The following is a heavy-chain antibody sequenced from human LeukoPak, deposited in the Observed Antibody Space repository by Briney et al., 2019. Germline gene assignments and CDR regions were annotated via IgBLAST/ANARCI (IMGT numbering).Heavy chain of an antibody. J-gene: IGHJ4*02. CDR2: ISANDGKI. Sequence: ASVKVSCKASGFVFTSYGFTWVRQAPGQGLEWMGWISANDGKIHYSERHQGRITMTTDTVTSTAYMELRSLISDDTAVYYCARDHGSGSQADYWGQGTLVTVSS. V-gene: IGHV1-18*01. CDR3: ARDHGSGSQADY. CDR1: GFVFTSYG. D-gene: IGHD3-10*01.